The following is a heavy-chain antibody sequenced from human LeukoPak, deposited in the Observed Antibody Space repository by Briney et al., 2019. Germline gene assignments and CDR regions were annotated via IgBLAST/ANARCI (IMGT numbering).Heavy chain of an antibody. CDR2: INHSGST. CDR1: GGSFCGYY. CDR3: ARALGSAARHYYYYYGMDV. Sequence: SETLSLTCAVYGGSFCGYYWSWIRQPPGKGLEWIGEINHSGSTNYNPSLKSRVTISVDTSKNQFSLKLSSVTAADTAVYYCARALGSAARHYYYYYGMDVWGQGTTVTVSS. D-gene: IGHD6-6*01. J-gene: IGHJ6*02. V-gene: IGHV4-34*01.